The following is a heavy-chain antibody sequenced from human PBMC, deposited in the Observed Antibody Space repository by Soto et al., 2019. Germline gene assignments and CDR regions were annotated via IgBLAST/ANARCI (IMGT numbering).Heavy chain of an antibody. D-gene: IGHD3-10*01. Sequence: TLSLAGTVSGGSISSGGYYWSWIRQHPGKGLEWIGYIYYSGSTYYNPSLKSRVTISVDTSKNQFSLKLSSVTAADTAVYYCAREPTKGELLPRPDYWVQGTLVP. V-gene: IGHV4-31*02. CDR2: IYYSGST. CDR1: GGSISSGGYY. CDR3: AREPTKGELLPRPDY. J-gene: IGHJ4*02.